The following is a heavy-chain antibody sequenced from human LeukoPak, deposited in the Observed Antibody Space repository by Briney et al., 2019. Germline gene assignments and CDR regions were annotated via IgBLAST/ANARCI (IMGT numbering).Heavy chain of an antibody. CDR1: GFTFSSYG. Sequence: GGSLRLSCAASGFTFSSYGMSWVRQAPGKGLEWVSTISGSGGSTYYADSVEGRFTISRDNSKNMLYLQMNSLRAEDTAIYYRAKRRYSSGWSTDAFDIWGQGTMVTVSS. CDR3: AKRRYSSGWSTDAFDI. V-gene: IGHV3-23*01. J-gene: IGHJ3*02. CDR2: ISGSGGST. D-gene: IGHD6-19*01.